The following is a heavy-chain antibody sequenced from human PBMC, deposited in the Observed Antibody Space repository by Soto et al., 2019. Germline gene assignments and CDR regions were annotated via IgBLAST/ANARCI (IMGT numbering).Heavy chain of an antibody. V-gene: IGHV5-10-1*01. CDR3: ERHGGEKRAETPLHY. CDR1: GYSFTSYW. CDR2: IDPSDSYT. D-gene: IGHD4-17*01. Sequence: LGESLKISCKGSGYSFTSYWISWVRQMPGKGLEWMGRIDPSDSYTNYSPSFQGHVTISADKSISTAYLQWSSLKASDTAMYYRERHGGEKRAETPLHYWGQGTRVTVSA. J-gene: IGHJ4*02.